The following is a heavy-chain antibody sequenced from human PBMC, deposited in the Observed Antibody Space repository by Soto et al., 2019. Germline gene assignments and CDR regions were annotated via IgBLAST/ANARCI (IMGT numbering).Heavy chain of an antibody. CDR1: GGSISSYY. CDR3: ARDHPATRLYY. V-gene: IGHV4-59*01. J-gene: IGHJ4*02. CDR2: IYYSGST. D-gene: IGHD2-21*02. Sequence: SETLSLTCTVSGGSISSYYWSWIRQPPGKGLEWIGYIYYSGSTNYNPSLKSRVTISVDTSKNQFSLKLSSVTAADTAVYYCARDHPATRLYYWGQGTLVTVSS.